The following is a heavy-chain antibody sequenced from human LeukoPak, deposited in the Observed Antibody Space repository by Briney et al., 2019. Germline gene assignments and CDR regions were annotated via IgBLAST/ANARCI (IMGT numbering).Heavy chain of an antibody. CDR2: ISSSGSTI. CDR3: ARDRPRGSMVRGVHDY. V-gene: IGHV3-48*03. Sequence: PGGSLRLSCAASGFTFSSYEMNRVRQAPGKGLEWVSYISSSGSTIYYADSVKGRFTISRDNAKNSLYLQMNSLRAEDTAVYYCARDRPRGSMVRGVHDYWGQGTLVTVSS. D-gene: IGHD3-10*01. CDR1: GFTFSSYE. J-gene: IGHJ4*02.